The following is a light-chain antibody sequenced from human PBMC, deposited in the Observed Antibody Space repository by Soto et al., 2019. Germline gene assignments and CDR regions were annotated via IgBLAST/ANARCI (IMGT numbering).Light chain of an antibody. V-gene: IGKV3-15*01. Sequence: EIVMTRSPATLSVSALEIAAPSVMASQSVSIRLAWYQQKPGQAPKLLIHGATTRATGVPSRFSGSGSGTEFTLTISSLQSEDFAIYYCQHYNNYPQTFGQGTKVDIK. CDR2: GAT. J-gene: IGKJ1*01. CDR1: QSVSIR. CDR3: QHYNNYPQT.